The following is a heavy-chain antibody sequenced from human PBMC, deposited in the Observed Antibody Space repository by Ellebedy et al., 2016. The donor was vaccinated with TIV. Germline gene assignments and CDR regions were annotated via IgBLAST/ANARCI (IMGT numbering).Heavy chain of an antibody. CDR1: GGSLSGYY. J-gene: IGHJ6*02. CDR3: ARGEVTLYYYGMDV. V-gene: IGHV4-34*01. CDR2: IFHTGIT. Sequence: MPGGSLRLSCTVYGGSLSGYYWSWVRRPPGKGLEWIGEIFHTGITNYDPSLKSRVTISVDTSKNQFSLKLRSVTAADTAVYYCARGEVTLYYYGMDVWGQGTTVTVSS.